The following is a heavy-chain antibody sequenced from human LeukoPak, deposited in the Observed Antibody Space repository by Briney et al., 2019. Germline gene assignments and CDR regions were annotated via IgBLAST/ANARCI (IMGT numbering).Heavy chain of an antibody. J-gene: IGHJ4*02. Sequence: GGSLRLSCAASGFTSSSYEMNWVPQAPGKGLEWVSYISSSGSTIYYADSVKGRFTISRDNSKNTLYLQMNSLRAEDTAVYYCAKDPRRITMVRGVQGYFDYWGQGTLVTVSS. CDR1: GFTSSSYE. CDR3: AKDPRRITMVRGVQGYFDY. CDR2: ISSSGSTI. V-gene: IGHV3-48*03. D-gene: IGHD3-10*01.